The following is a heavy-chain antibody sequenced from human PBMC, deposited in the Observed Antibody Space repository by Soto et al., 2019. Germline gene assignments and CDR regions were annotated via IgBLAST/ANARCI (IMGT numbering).Heavy chain of an antibody. D-gene: IGHD2-2*01. CDR2: ISSSSSYI. Sequence: EVQLVESGGGMVKPGGSLRLSCAASGFTFSSYSMNWVRQAPGKGLEWVSSISSSSSYIYYADSVKGRFTISRDNAKKSLYLQMNSLRAEDTAVYYCARESSRGEYYYYYYMDVWGKGTTVTVSS. CDR1: GFTFSSYS. V-gene: IGHV3-21*01. J-gene: IGHJ6*03. CDR3: ARESSRGEYYYYYYMDV.